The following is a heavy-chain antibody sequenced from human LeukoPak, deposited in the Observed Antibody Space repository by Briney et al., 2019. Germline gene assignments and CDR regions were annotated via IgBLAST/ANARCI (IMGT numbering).Heavy chain of an antibody. V-gene: IGHV4-59*12. CDR1: GGSISSYY. CDR3: ARGSYLPTIFGVVPGATDWFDP. D-gene: IGHD3-3*01. J-gene: IGHJ5*02. Sequence: PSETLSLTCTVSGGSISSYYWSWIRQPPGKGLEWIGYIYYSGSTNYNPSLKSRVTISVDTSKNQFSLKLSSVTAADTAVYYCARGSYLPTIFGVVPGATDWFDPWGQGTLVTVSS. CDR2: IYYSGST.